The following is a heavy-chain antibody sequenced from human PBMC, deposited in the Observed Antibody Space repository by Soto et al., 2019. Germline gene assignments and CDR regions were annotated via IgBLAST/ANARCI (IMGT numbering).Heavy chain of an antibody. J-gene: IGHJ4*02. CDR2: ISGRGGST. V-gene: IGHV3-23*01. CDR3: AKTAEAVAGTVHGY. D-gene: IGHD6-19*01. Sequence: PGGSLRLSCAASGFTFSSHAMGWVRQAPGKGLEWVSGISGRGGSTYYADSVKGRFTVSRDNSKNTLYLQMNSLRAEDKAVYYCAKTAEAVAGTVHGYWGQGILVPVSS. CDR1: GFTFSSHA.